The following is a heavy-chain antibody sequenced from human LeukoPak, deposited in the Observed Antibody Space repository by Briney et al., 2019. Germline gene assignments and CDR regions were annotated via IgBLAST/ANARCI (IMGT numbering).Heavy chain of an antibody. CDR1: GFTFNYFW. CDR3: ATVGEY. CDR2: INNDGTAT. Sequence: GGSLRLSCAASGFTFNYFWMHWVRQVPGKGPVWVSGINNDGTATYYADSVKGRFTISRDNAKNTVYLQMNGLRAEDTSVYFCATVGEYWGQGTLVTVSS. V-gene: IGHV3-74*01. J-gene: IGHJ4*02. D-gene: IGHD1-26*01.